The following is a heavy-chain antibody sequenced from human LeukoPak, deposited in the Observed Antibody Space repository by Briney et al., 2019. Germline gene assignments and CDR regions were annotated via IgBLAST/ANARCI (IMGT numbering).Heavy chain of an antibody. CDR2: IIPIFGTA. Sequence: SVKVSCKASGGTFSSYAISWVRQAPGQGLEWMGGIIPIFGTANYAQEFQGRVTITADESTSTAYMELSSLRSEDTAVYYCARNIVVVPAAIYYYGMDAWGQGTTVTVSS. J-gene: IGHJ6*02. CDR3: ARNIVVVPAAIYYYGMDA. D-gene: IGHD2-2*01. V-gene: IGHV1-69*13. CDR1: GGTFSSYA.